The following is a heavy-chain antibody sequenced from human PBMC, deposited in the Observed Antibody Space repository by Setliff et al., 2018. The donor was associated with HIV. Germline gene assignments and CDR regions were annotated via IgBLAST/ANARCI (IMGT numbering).Heavy chain of an antibody. V-gene: IGHV4-34*01. CDR3: ARRRGYGYGSDAFDF. D-gene: IGHD5-18*01. J-gene: IGHJ3*01. CDR2: IYYSGST. CDR1: GGSFSDYY. Sequence: SETLSLTCAVYGGSFSDYYWTWIRQSPGKGLEWIGSIYYSGSTYYNQSLKSRVTISVGTSKNHFSLKLSSVTAADTAVYYCARRRGYGYGSDAFDFWGQGTMVTV.